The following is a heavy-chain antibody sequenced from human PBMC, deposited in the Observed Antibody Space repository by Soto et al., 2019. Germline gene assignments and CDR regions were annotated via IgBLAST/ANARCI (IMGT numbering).Heavy chain of an antibody. CDR1: GFTVSSNY. V-gene: IGHV3-53*04. D-gene: IGHD3-16*02. J-gene: IGHJ3*02. Sequence: GGSLRLSCAASGFTVSSNYMSWVRQAPGKGLEWVSVIYSGGSTYYADSVKGRFTISRHNSKNTLYLQMNSLRAEDTAVYYCARNTYDYIWGSYLPDAFDIWGQGTMVTVSS. CDR2: IYSGGST. CDR3: ARNTYDYIWGSYLPDAFDI.